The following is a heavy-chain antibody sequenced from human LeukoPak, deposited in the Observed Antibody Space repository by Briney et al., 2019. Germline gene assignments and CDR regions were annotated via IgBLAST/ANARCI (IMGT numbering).Heavy chain of an antibody. CDR2: IIPILGIA. Sequence: SVKVSCKASGGTFSSYAISWVRQAPGQGLEWMGRIIPILGIANYAQKFQGRVTITADKSTSTAYMELSSLRSEDTAVYYCARDAFTSSGYYPEDYWGQGTLVTVSS. CDR3: ARDAFTSSGYYPEDY. J-gene: IGHJ4*02. D-gene: IGHD3-22*01. V-gene: IGHV1-69*04. CDR1: GGTFSSYA.